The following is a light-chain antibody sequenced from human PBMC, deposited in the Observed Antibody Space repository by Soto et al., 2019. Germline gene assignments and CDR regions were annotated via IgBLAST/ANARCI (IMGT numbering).Light chain of an antibody. CDR2: GAS. J-gene: IGKJ5*01. CDR3: QQYGSSTIT. CDR1: LIVTSNY. Sequence: EIVFTQSPGTLSLSPGERATLSCRASLIVTSNYLVWYQQKLGQAPRLIIYGASSRATGIPDRFSGSGAGTEFTLTISRLEPEDFAVYYCQQYGSSTITFGQGTRLEIK. V-gene: IGKV3-20*01.